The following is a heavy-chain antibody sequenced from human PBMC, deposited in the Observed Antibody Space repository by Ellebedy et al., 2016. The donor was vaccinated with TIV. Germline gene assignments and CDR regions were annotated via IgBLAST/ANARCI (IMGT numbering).Heavy chain of an antibody. V-gene: IGHV3-53*01. CDR2: IYSSGGT. J-gene: IGHJ4*02. CDR3: AGGISVAGTSLGF. CDR1: GFTFNDYW. Sequence: GESLKISCAASGFTFNDYWMSWVRQAPGRGLEWVSTIYSSGGTYYAGSVKGRFTISRDNSKNTLYLQMNSLRAEDTAVYYCAGGISVAGTSLGFWGQGTLVTVSS. D-gene: IGHD6-19*01.